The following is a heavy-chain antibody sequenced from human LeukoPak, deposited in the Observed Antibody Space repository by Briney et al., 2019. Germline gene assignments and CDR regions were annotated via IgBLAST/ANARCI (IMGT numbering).Heavy chain of an antibody. CDR2: IRYDGSNK. D-gene: IGHD2-15*01. CDR1: GFTFSSYG. V-gene: IGHV3-30*02. CDR3: AKGQIGYCSGGSCYRAPHFDY. Sequence: SGGSLRLSCAASGFTFSSYGMHWVRQAPGKGLEWVAFIRYDGSNKYYADSVKGRFTISRDNSKNTLYLQMNSLRAEDTAVYYCAKGQIGYCSGGSCYRAPHFDYWGQGTLVTVSS. J-gene: IGHJ4*02.